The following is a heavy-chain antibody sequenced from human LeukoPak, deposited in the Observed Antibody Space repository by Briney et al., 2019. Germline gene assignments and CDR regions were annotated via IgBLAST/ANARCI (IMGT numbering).Heavy chain of an antibody. V-gene: IGHV4-4*07. CDR3: ARDLGGYDILTGYYDR. Sequence: PSETLSLTCTVSGGSISSYYWSWIRQPAGKGLEWIGRIYTSGSTNYNPSLKSRVTMSVDTSKNQFSLKLSSVTAADTAVYYCARDLGGYDILTGYYDRWGQGTLVTVSS. CDR1: GGSISSYY. D-gene: IGHD3-9*01. CDR2: IYTSGST. J-gene: IGHJ5*02.